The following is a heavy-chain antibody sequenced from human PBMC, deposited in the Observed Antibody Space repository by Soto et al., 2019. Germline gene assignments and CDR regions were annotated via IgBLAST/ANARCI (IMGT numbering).Heavy chain of an antibody. J-gene: IGHJ4*02. CDR3: GRRKNVLMVYATRAPEYYFDY. Sequence: SETLSLTCAVSGGSISSSNCWSWVRQPPGKGLEWIGEIYHSGSTNYNPSLKSRVTISVDKSKNQFSLKLSSVTAADTAVYYFGRRKNVLMVYATRAPEYYFDYSGQGTLVTLCS. V-gene: IGHV4-4*02. CDR1: GGSISSSNC. CDR2: IYHSGST. D-gene: IGHD2-8*01.